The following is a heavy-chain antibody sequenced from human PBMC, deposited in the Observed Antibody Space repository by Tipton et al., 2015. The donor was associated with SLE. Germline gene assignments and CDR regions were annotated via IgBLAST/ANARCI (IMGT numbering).Heavy chain of an antibody. J-gene: IGHJ3*02. D-gene: IGHD3-3*02. V-gene: IGHV4-31*03. CDR1: GGSISSGGYY. Sequence: TLSLTCSVSGGSISSGGYYWSWIRQHPGKGLEWIGNIYYSGSTYYNPSLQSRVTISEDTSKNQFSLKLRSVTAADTAVYYCAKSLSNTFYGDPFDIWGQGTMVTVSS. CDR3: AKSLSNTFYGDPFDI. CDR2: IYYSGST.